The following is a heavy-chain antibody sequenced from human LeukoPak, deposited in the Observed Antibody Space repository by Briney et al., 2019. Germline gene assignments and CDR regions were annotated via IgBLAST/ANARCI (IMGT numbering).Heavy chain of an antibody. V-gene: IGHV3-74*01. CDR1: GFTFSSYW. CDR3: AKTRGGRFGYYYGSGSYYPIFDY. J-gene: IGHJ4*02. Sequence: GRSLSLSWAPSGFTFSSYWMQWDSQAPGKGLVGDSRIIDDGRSTNYADSGKGRLTISRGNSENTPYMQMNSLRAEDTAVYYCAKTRGGRFGYYYGSGSYYPIFDYWGQGTLVTVSS. CDR2: IIDDGRST. D-gene: IGHD3-10*01.